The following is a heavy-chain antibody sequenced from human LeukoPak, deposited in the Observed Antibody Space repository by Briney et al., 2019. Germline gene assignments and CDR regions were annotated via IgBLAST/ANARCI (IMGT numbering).Heavy chain of an antibody. J-gene: IGHJ3*02. CDR1: GYTGIELS. CDR2: FDPEDGET. CDR3: ATHTISGVVTYASLI. D-gene: IGHD3-3*01. Sequence: ASVKVSCKLSGYTGIELSMHWVRQAPGKGLDWMGGFDPEDGETKYAQKFQGRVTMTEDTSTDTAYMELSRLTSEDTAVYYCATHTISGVVTYASLIWGRGTLVTVSS. V-gene: IGHV1-24*01.